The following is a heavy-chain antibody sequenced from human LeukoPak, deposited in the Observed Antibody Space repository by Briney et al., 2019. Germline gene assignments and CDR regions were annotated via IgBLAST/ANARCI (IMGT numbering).Heavy chain of an antibody. CDR2: INPNSGGT. CDR1: GYTFTGYY. V-gene: IGHV1-2*02. Sequence: ASVKVSCKASGYTFTGYYVHWVRQAPGQGLEWVGWINPNSGGTNYAQKFQGRVTMTRDTSISTAYMELSRLRSDDTAVYYCARSIVGAANYYYYMDVWGKGTTVAVSS. J-gene: IGHJ6*03. D-gene: IGHD1-26*01. CDR3: ARSIVGAANYYYYMDV.